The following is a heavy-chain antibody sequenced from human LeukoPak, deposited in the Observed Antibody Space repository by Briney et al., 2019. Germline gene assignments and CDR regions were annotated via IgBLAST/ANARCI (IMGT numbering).Heavy chain of an antibody. D-gene: IGHD4-17*01. V-gene: IGHV4-30-4*01. CDR2: IYYSGST. J-gene: IGHJ4*02. CDR1: GGSISSGDYY. CDR3: ARATDYGDHWGYFDY. Sequence: PSETLSLTCTVSGGSISSGDYYWSWIRQPPGKGLEWIGYIYYSGSTYYNPSLKSRVTISVDRSKNQFSLKLSSVTAADTAVYYCARATDYGDHWGYFDYWGQGTLVTVSS.